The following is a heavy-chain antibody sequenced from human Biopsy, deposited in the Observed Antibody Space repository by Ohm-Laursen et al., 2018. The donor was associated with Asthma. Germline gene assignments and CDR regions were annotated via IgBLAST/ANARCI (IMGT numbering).Heavy chain of an antibody. Sequence: ASVKVSCTASGYTFINYIIHWGLQAAGQRLEWMGWFNAGNANKKYSQKLQCRVTITRDTTASSVYMDLSRLRSEATAVYYCSRTYYDFLTGQVNDAFAMWGQGTMVTVSS. CDR1: GYTFINYI. J-gene: IGHJ3*02. CDR3: SRTYYDFLTGQVNDAFAM. CDR2: FNAGNANK. D-gene: IGHD3-9*01. V-gene: IGHV1-3*01.